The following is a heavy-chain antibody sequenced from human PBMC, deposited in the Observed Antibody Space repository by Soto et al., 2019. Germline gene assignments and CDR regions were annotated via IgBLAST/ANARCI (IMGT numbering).Heavy chain of an antibody. CDR1: GFTFIDYH. V-gene: IGHV3-11*01. CDR2: MSGSGSTI. CDR3: ARDPAYCGGDCLGAFDL. D-gene: IGHD2-21*02. J-gene: IGHJ3*01. Sequence: GGSLRLSCVVSGFTFIDYHIIFFGQAPFSGPEWITAMSGSGSTIFYAEAVKGRFSISRDNAKNSLYLQMNSLRDEDTALYFCARDPAYCGGDCLGAFDLWGPGTMVTVSS.